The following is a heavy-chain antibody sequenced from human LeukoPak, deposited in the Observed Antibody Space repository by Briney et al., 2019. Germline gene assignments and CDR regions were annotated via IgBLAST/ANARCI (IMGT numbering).Heavy chain of an antibody. D-gene: IGHD4-23*01. CDR1: SGSIRGYF. Sequence: SETLSLTCTVVSGSIRGYFWSWIRQPPGKGLEWIGYIFYSGTTFYNPSLKSRVTMSVDTSENQFSLNLISVTAADTAVYYCARHYYGGSGAFDIWGQGTMVTVSS. CDR3: ARHYYGGSGAFDI. CDR2: IFYSGTT. V-gene: IGHV4-59*08. J-gene: IGHJ3*02.